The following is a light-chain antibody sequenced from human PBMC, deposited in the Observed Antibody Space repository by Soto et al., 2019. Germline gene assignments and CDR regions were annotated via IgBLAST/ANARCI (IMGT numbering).Light chain of an antibody. CDR1: QGISSY. Sequence: DIQLTQSPSSLSASVGDRVTITCRASQGISSYLAWYQQKPGKVPKLLIYAASTLQSGVPSRFRGSGYGTDLTLTISSMQTEDFETYYCQQLNSYPITFGQGTRLEIK. V-gene: IGKV1-9*01. CDR2: AAS. CDR3: QQLNSYPIT. J-gene: IGKJ5*01.